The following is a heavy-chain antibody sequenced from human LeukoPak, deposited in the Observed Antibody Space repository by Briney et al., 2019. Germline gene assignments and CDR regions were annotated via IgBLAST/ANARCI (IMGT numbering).Heavy chain of an antibody. CDR1: GFTFSSYA. D-gene: IGHD4-17*01. V-gene: IGHV3-23*01. CDR2: ISGSGGST. CDR3: AKAWTVTTRGGYFDY. Sequence: SGGSLRLSCAASGFTFSSYAMSWVRQAPGKGLEWVSAISGSGGSTYYADSVKGRFTISRDNSKNTLYLQMNCLRAEDTAVYYCAKAWTVTTRGGYFDYWGQGTLVTVSS. J-gene: IGHJ4*02.